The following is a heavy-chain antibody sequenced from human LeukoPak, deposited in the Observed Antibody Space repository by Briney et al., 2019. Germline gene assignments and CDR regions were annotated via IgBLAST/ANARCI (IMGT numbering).Heavy chain of an antibody. Sequence: ASVKVSCKASVGTFSSYAIRWVRQAPGQGLEWMGGLTHIFRRTNYTQKFQERLIITTDESYSTAYMELRDLRSDDTALYYCATSGSGRAWDWFAPWGQGTLVIVSS. CDR3: ATSGSGRAWDWFAP. CDR2: LTHIFRRT. CDR1: VGTFSSYA. J-gene: IGHJ5*02. V-gene: IGHV1-69*05. D-gene: IGHD3-10*01.